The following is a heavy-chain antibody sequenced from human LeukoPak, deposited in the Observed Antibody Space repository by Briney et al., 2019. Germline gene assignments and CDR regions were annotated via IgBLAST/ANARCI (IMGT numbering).Heavy chain of an antibody. D-gene: IGHD2-15*01. CDR2: IYYSGST. J-gene: IGHJ4*02. CDR3: ASGGSTQGRDY. V-gene: IGHV4-30-4*01. Sequence: SETLSLTCTVSGGSISSGDYCWSWIRQPPGKGLEWIGYIYYSGSTYYNPSLKSRVTISVDTSKNQFSLKLSSVTAADTAVYYCASGGSTQGRDYWGQGTLVTVSS. CDR1: GGSISSGDYC.